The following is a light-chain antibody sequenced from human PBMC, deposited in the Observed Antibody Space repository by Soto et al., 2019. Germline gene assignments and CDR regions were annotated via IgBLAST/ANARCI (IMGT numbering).Light chain of an antibody. Sequence: QSVLTQPPSASGTPGQRITISCSGRNSNIGSNTVHWYQQLPGTAPKLLIYSNSHRPSGVPDRFSGSKSGTSASLAISGLQSEDEADYYCAAWDDSLNGVIFGGRTKLIVL. V-gene: IGLV1-44*01. CDR2: SNS. CDR1: NSNIGSNT. J-gene: IGLJ2*01. CDR3: AAWDDSLNGVI.